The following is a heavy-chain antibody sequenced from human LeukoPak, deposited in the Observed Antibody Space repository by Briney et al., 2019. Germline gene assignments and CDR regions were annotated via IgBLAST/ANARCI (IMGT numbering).Heavy chain of an antibody. CDR3: ARHNGGSGGNDAFDI. D-gene: IGHD2-15*01. J-gene: IGHJ3*02. V-gene: IGHV4-39*01. CDR1: GGSISSSRYY. Sequence: SETLSLTCTVSGGSISSSRYYWGWIRQPPGKGLEWIGSIYYSGSTYYNPSLKSRVTISVDTSKNQFSLKLSSVTAADTAVYYCARHNGGSGGNDAFDIWGQGTMVTVSS. CDR2: IYYSGST.